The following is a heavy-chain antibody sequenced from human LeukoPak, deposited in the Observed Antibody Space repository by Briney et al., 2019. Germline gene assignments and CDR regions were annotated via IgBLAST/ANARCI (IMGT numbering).Heavy chain of an antibody. J-gene: IGHJ4*02. V-gene: IGHV3-33*01. CDR1: GFTFSSYG. D-gene: IGHD2-2*01. Sequence: GGSLRLSCAASGFTFSSYGMHWVRQAPGKGLEWVAVIWYDGSNKYYADSVKGRFTISRDNSKNTLYLQMNSLRAEDTAVYFCARDDRSRPSCFPYWGQGTLVTVSS. CDR3: ARDDRSRPSCFPY. CDR2: IWYDGSNK.